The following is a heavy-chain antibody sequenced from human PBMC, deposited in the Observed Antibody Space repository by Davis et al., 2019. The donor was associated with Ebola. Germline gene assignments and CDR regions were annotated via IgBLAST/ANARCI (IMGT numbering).Heavy chain of an antibody. D-gene: IGHD3-3*01. CDR3: AKGNRYYDFWSGYYGY. CDR1: GFTFSSYA. CDR2: ISGSGGST. Sequence: GESLKISCAASGFTFSSYAMSWVRQAPGKGLEWVSAISGSGGSTYYADSVKGRFTISRDNSKNTLYLQMNSLRAEDTAVYYCAKGNRYYDFWSGYYGYWGQGTLVTVSS. V-gene: IGHV3-23*01. J-gene: IGHJ4*02.